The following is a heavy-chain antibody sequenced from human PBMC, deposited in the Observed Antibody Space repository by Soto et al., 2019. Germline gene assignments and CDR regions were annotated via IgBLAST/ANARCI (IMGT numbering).Heavy chain of an antibody. Sequence: QVQQLESGGGVVQPGRSLRLSCAASGLTFSGYTIHWVRQAPGKGLEWVAVISYDGANKYYAESVKGRFTVSRVNSKNTLYLQMTSLRGEDTAVYYCASLRQTYSYAWGGLDYWGQGTLVTVSS. D-gene: IGHD3-16*01. V-gene: IGHV3-30-3*01. CDR2: ISYDGANK. CDR3: ASLRQTYSYAWGGLDY. CDR1: GLTFSGYT. J-gene: IGHJ4*02.